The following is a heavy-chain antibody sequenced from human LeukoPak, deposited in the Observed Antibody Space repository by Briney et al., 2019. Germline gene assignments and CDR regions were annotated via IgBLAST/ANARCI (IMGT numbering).Heavy chain of an antibody. CDR2: IYYRATT. CDR1: GGSINSYY. V-gene: IGHV4-59*01. Sequence: SETLSLTCAVFGGSINSYYWSWIRQPPGKGLEWIGYIYYRATTNYNPSLKSRVTISVDTSKNQFSLSLNSVTAADTAVYFCARKGAAGTGFDYWGQGTQVTVSS. CDR3: ARKGAAGTGFDY. D-gene: IGHD1-1*01. J-gene: IGHJ4*02.